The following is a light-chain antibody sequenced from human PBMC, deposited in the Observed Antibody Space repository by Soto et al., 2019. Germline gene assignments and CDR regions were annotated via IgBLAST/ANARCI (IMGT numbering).Light chain of an antibody. Sequence: EIVLTQSPDTLSLSPGERATLSCRASQNIYINSLAWYQQRPGHAPRLLIYGGSTRATAVPDRFSGSGSGTDFALTISRLEPEDFAVYYCQQYGAPPLTFGPGTKVD. J-gene: IGKJ3*01. V-gene: IGKV3-20*01. CDR3: QQYGAPPLT. CDR2: GGS. CDR1: QNIYINS.